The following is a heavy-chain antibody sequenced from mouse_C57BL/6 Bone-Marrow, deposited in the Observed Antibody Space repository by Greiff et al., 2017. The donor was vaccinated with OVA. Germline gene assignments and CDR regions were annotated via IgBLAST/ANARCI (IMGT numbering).Heavy chain of an antibody. J-gene: IGHJ3*01. CDR2: IYPGDGDT. D-gene: IGHD1-1*01. CDR3: ARRGYYGSSAWFAY. CDR1: GYAFSSYW. Sequence: QVQLKQSGAELVKPGASVKISCKASGYAFSSYWMNWVKQRPGKGLEWIGQIYPGDGDTNYNGKFKGKATLTADKSSSTAYMQLSRRTSEDSAVYFCARRGYYGSSAWFAYWGQGTLVTVSA. V-gene: IGHV1-80*01.